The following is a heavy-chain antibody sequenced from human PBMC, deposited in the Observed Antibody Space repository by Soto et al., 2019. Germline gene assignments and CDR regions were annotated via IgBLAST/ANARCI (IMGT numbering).Heavy chain of an antibody. CDR3: ARDQETVAAVYGMDV. J-gene: IGHJ6*02. CDR1: GYTFTSYG. CDR2: ISAYNGNT. V-gene: IGHV1-18*01. D-gene: IGHD6-19*01. Sequence: QVQLVQSGAEVKKPGASVKVSCKASGYTFTSYGISGVRQAPGQGLEWMGWISAYNGNTNYAQKLQGRVTMTTDTSXXTAYMELRSLRSDDTAVYYCARDQETVAAVYGMDVWGQGTTVTVSS.